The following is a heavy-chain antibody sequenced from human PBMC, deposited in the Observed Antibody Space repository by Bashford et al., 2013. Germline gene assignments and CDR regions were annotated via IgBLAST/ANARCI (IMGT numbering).Heavy chain of an antibody. Sequence: TLSLTCTVSGGSISSGGYYWSWIRQXPGKGLEWIGYIYYSGSTYYNPSLKSRVTISVDTSKNQFSLKLSSVTAADTAVYYCARVYYPRFWGSYRHRGDAFDIWGQGTMVTVSS. CDR1: GGSISSGGYY. V-gene: IGHV4-31*03. J-gene: IGHJ3*02. CDR3: ARVYYPRFWGSYRHRGDAFDI. D-gene: IGHD3-16*02. CDR2: IYYSGST.